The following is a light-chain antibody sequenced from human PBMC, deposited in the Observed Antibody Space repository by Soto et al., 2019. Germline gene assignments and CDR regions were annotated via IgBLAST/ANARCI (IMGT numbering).Light chain of an antibody. CDR1: QSVSSS. J-gene: IGKJ2*01. V-gene: IGKV3D-15*01. CDR2: GAS. CDR3: QQYDDWPRT. Sequence: EIVVTQSPATVSLSPGERATLSCRASQSVSSSLAWYQQKPGQAPRLLIYGASIRATGIPIRFSGSGSGAEFTLIISSLQSDDSAVYYCQQYDDWPRTFGQGTKLEIK.